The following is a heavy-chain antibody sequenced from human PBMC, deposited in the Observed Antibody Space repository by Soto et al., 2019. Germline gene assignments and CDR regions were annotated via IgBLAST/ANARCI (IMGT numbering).Heavy chain of an antibody. CDR3: AKSGRFFRPCLGYFDY. CDR1: GFTFTGHY. D-gene: IGHD1-26*01. Sequence: ASVKVSCKASGFTFTGHYIHWVRQAPGQGLEWMGWINPNSGGTSYAQKFQGRVTMTRDTSITTAYMELSRLSSDDTAVYYCAKSGRFFRPCLGYFDYWGQGTLVTVSS. J-gene: IGHJ4*02. CDR2: INPNSGGT. V-gene: IGHV1-2*02.